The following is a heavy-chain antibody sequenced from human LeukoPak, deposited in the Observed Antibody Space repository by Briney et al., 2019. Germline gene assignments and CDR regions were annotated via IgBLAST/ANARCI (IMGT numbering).Heavy chain of an antibody. CDR1: GFTFSSYW. D-gene: IGHD3-22*01. CDR3: ARDRVSYYPYDSSGYYYDY. J-gene: IGHJ4*02. CDR2: IKQDGSEK. Sequence: GGSLRLSCAASGFTFSSYWMSWVRQAPGKGLEWVANIKQDGSEKYYVDSVKGRFTISRDNAKNSLYLQMNSLRAEDTAVYYCARDRVSYYPYDSSGYYYDYWGQGTLVTVSS. V-gene: IGHV3-7*01.